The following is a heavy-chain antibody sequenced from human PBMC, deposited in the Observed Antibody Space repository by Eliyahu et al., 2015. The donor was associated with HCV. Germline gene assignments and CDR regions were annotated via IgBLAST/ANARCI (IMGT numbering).Heavy chain of an antibody. CDR1: GFPFSTYS. V-gene: IGHV3-21*01. Sequence: EVQLVESGGGLVKPGGSLRLSCAASGFPFSTYSMNWVRQAPGRGLEWVSSISSSRTDIYYADSVKGRFTISRDNAKNSLYLQMNTLRAEDTAVYYCARAASDASGYYVNWFDPWGQGTLVTVSS. CDR2: ISSSRTDI. D-gene: IGHD3-22*01. CDR3: ARAASDASGYYVNWFDP. J-gene: IGHJ5*02.